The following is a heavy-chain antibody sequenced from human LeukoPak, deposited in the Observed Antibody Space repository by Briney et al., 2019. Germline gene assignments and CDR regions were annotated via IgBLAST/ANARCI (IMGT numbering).Heavy chain of an antibody. D-gene: IGHD3-22*01. CDR1: GFTFSSYW. J-gene: IGHJ4*02. V-gene: IGHV3-30-3*01. CDR2: ISDDGSNK. CDR3: ARTGYYYDSSGYPSY. Sequence: GRSMRLSWAAYGFTFSSYWMHWVRQAPGKGLEWVEVISDDGSNKYYADSVKGRFTISRDNSKNTMYLQMNSLRAEDTAVYYCARTGYYYDSSGYPSYWGQGTLVTVSS.